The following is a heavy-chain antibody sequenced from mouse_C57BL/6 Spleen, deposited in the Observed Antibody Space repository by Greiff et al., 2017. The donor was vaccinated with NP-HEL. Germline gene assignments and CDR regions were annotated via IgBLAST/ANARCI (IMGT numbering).Heavy chain of an antibody. J-gene: IGHJ3*01. CDR1: GYSITSGYY. D-gene: IGHD2-4*01. CDR3: AIIYYDDEGGFAD. V-gene: IGHV3-6*01. Sequence: EVKLMESGPGLVKPSQSLSLPCSVTGYSITSGYYWNWIRQFPGNKLEWMGYISYDGRNNYNPSLKNLISITRDPSTTQIFLKLNSVTTEDTATYYCAIIYYDDEGGFADWGQGTLVTVSA. CDR2: ISYDGRN.